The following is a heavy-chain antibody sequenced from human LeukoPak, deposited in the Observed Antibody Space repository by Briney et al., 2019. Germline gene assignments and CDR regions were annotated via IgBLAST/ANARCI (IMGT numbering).Heavy chain of an antibody. CDR3: ARDSVARHSSSWYAGNGFDP. Sequence: PSETLSLTCTVSGGSISSGGYYWSWIRQHPGKGLEWIGYIYYSGSTYYNPSLKSRVTISVDTSKNQFSLKLSSVTAADTAVYYCARDSVARHSSSWYAGNGFDPWGQGTLVTVSS. D-gene: IGHD6-13*01. CDR1: GGSISSGGYY. CDR2: IYYSGST. V-gene: IGHV4-31*03. J-gene: IGHJ5*02.